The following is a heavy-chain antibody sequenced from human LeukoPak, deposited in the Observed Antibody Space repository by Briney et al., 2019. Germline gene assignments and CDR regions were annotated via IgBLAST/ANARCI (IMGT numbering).Heavy chain of an antibody. Sequence: SVKVSCKASGGTFSSYAISWVRQAPGQGLEWMGRIIPILGIANYAQKFQGRVTITADKSTSTAYMELSSLRSEDTAVYYCAREGAIVGATNYFDYWGQGTLVTVSS. J-gene: IGHJ4*02. CDR3: AREGAIVGATNYFDY. V-gene: IGHV1-69*04. CDR2: IIPILGIA. D-gene: IGHD1-26*01. CDR1: GGTFSSYA.